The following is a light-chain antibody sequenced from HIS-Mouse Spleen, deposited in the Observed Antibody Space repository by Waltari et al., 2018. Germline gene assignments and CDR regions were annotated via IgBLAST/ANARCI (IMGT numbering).Light chain of an antibody. V-gene: IGKV3-20*01. CDR1: KRFSSSY. Sequence: ENVLTQSSGTQRLSPGEIATLSYRASKRFSSSYLAWYQQKPGQAPRHLIYGASSRATGIPVRFSGSGSGTDFTLTISRLEPEDFAVYYCQQYGSSPPITFGQGTRLEIK. CDR2: GAS. J-gene: IGKJ5*01. CDR3: QQYGSSPPIT.